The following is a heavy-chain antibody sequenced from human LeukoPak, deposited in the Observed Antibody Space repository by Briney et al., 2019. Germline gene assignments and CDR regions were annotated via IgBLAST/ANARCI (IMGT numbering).Heavy chain of an antibody. CDR2: INRDGGEK. Sequence: GGSLRLSCAASGFTLSNYWMGWVRQVPRKGLKWVASINRDGGEKHYVDSVEGRFTISRDNAKNSLYLQMNSLKAEDTAVYFCTRNEIWGQGTLVTVSS. J-gene: IGHJ4*02. V-gene: IGHV3-7*01. CDR3: TRNEI. CDR1: GFTLSNYW.